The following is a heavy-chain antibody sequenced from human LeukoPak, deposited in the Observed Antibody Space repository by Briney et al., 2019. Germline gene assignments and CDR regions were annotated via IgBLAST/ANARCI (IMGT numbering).Heavy chain of an antibody. CDR2: ITNSGSTI. D-gene: IGHD3-10*01. J-gene: IGHJ5*02. CDR3: AKDRGDYYGSGSYYTWWFDP. CDR1: GFTFSDYN. V-gene: IGHV3-11*01. Sequence: GGSLRLSCAASGFTFSDYNMNWVRQAPGKGLEWVSYITNSGSTIHYADSVKGRFTISRDNAKNSLYLQMNSLRAEDTAVYYCAKDRGDYYGSGSYYTWWFDPWGQGTLVTVSS.